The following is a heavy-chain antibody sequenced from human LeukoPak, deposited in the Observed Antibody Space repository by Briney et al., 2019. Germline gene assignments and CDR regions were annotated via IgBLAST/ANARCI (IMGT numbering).Heavy chain of an antibody. J-gene: IGHJ6*04. D-gene: IGHD2-21*02. CDR1: GYTFTSYY. Sequence: WASVKVSCKASGYTFTSYYMHWVRQAPGQGLEWMGIINPSGGSTSYAQKFQGRVTMTRDTSTSTVYMELSSLRSEDTAVYYCARDHQVTAIRYYYGMDVWGKGTTVTVSS. V-gene: IGHV1-46*01. CDR2: INPSGGST. CDR3: ARDHQVTAIRYYYGMDV.